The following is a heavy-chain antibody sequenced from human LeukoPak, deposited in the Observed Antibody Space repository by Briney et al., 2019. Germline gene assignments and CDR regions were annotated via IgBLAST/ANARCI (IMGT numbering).Heavy chain of an antibody. V-gene: IGHV3-48*03. CDR2: ISSSGSTA. Sequence: GGSLRLSCAASAFTFSSFEMSWVRQAPGKGLERVSYISSSGSTAYYADSVKGRFTISRDNAKNSLYLQMNSLRAEDTAVYYCARYGRPIFYYYMDVWGKGTTVTVSS. CDR3: ARYGRPIFYYYMDV. J-gene: IGHJ6*03. CDR1: AFTFSSFE. D-gene: IGHD1-26*01.